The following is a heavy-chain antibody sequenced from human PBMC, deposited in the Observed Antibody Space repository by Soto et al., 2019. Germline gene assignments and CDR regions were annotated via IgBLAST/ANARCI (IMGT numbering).Heavy chain of an antibody. CDR3: ARQPRPRAHFDY. V-gene: IGHV1-69*13. J-gene: IGHJ4*02. CDR2: IIPIFGTA. CDR1: GGTFSSYA. Sequence: GASVKVSCKASGGTFSSYAISWVRQAPGQGLEWMGGIIPIFGTANYAQKFQGRVTITADESTSTAYMELSSLRSEDTAVYYCARQPRPRAHFDYWGQGTLVTVS.